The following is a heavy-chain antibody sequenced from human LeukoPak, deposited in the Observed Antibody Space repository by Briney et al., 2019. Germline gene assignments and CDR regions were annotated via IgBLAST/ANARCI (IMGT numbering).Heavy chain of an antibody. Sequence: PGGTLRLFCAASGFTFSSYGMSWVRQAPGKGLEWVSGISWNSGSIGYADSVKGRFTISRDNAKNSLYLQMNSLRAEDTALYYCAKDVQPGFTYMDVWGKGTTVTISS. CDR1: GFTFSSYG. CDR3: AKDVQPGFTYMDV. V-gene: IGHV3-9*01. J-gene: IGHJ6*03. D-gene: IGHD1-14*01. CDR2: ISWNSGSI.